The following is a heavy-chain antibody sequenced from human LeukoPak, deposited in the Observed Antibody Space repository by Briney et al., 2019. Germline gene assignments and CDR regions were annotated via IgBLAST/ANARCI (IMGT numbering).Heavy chain of an antibody. D-gene: IGHD4/OR15-4a*01. CDR2: INYSGVST. Sequence: GGTLRLSCAASGFTFSNYDMTWIRQAPGKGLEWVSVINYSGVSTNYADSVKGRFIISRDNSKNTVYLQMNSLRVEDTAVYYCARRAGAYSHPYDYWGQGTLVTVSS. CDR1: GFTFSNYD. J-gene: IGHJ4*02. CDR3: ARRAGAYSHPYDY. V-gene: IGHV3-23*01.